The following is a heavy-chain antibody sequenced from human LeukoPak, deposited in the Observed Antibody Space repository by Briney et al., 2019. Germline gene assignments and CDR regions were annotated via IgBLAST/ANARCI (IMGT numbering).Heavy chain of an antibody. CDR2: ISSSSSTI. D-gene: IGHD3-22*01. V-gene: IGHV3-48*01. CDR1: GFTFSSYS. CDR3: ARDSYRKYYYDSSGYLPEFDY. Sequence: AGGSLRLSCAASGFTFSSYSMNWVRQAPRKGLEWVSYISSSSSTIYYADSVKGRFTISRDNAKNSLYLQMNSLRAEDTAVYYCARDSYRKYYYDSSGYLPEFDYWGQGTLVTVSS. J-gene: IGHJ4*02.